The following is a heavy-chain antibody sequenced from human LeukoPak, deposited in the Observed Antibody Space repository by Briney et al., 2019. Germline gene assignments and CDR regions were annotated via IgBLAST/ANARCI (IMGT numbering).Heavy chain of an antibody. V-gene: IGHV1-18*01. CDR1: GYTFTSYG. CDR2: ISAYNGNT. CDR3: ATVYRYCSSTSCYKGFDY. Sequence: HWASVKVSCKASGYTFTSYGISWVRQAPGQGLEWMGWISAYNGNTNYAQKLQGRVTMTTDTSTSTAYMELRSLRSEDTAVYYCATVYRYCSSTSCYKGFDYWGQGTLVTVSS. J-gene: IGHJ4*02. D-gene: IGHD2-2*02.